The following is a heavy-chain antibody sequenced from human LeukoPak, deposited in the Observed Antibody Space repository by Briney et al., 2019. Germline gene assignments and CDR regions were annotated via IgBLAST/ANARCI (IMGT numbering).Heavy chain of an antibody. CDR2: IYYSGST. J-gene: IGHJ4*02. Sequence: SQTLSLTCTVSGGSISSGDYYWSWIRQPPGKGLEWIGYIYYSGSTYYNPSLKSRVTISVDTSKNQFSLKLSSVTAADTAVYYCARLPGIAVAGKGLPDSWGQGTLVTVSS. V-gene: IGHV4-30-4*08. D-gene: IGHD6-19*01. CDR1: GGSISSGDYY. CDR3: ARLPGIAVAGKGLPDS.